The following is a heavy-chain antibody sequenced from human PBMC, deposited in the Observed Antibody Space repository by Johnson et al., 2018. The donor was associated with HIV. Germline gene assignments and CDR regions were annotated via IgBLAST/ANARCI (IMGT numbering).Heavy chain of an antibody. Sequence: AYGGTTEYAASVKDRFTFSRDDSKSIAYLQMNSLKIEDTAVYYCSRILDAFDIWGQGTLVTVSS. CDR2: AYGGTT. J-gene: IGHJ3*02. CDR3: SRILDAFDI. D-gene: IGHD2-21*01. V-gene: IGHV3-49*02.